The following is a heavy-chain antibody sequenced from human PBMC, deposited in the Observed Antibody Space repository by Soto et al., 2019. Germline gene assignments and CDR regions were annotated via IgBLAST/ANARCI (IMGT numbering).Heavy chain of an antibody. Sequence: PSETLSLTCAVYGGSFSGYYWSWIRQPPGKGLEWIGEINHSGSTNYNPSLKSRVTISVDTSKNQFSLKLSSVTAADTAVYYCARGDSVTMVRGATYYFDYWGQGTLVTVSS. CDR2: INHSGST. D-gene: IGHD3-10*01. CDR3: ARGDSVTMVRGATYYFDY. J-gene: IGHJ4*02. CDR1: GGSFSGYY. V-gene: IGHV4-34*01.